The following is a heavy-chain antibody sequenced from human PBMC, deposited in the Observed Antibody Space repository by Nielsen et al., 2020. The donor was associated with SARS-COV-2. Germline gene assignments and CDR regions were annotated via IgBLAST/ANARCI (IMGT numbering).Heavy chain of an antibody. Sequence: SETLSLTCSVSGGSVRNYYWSWIRQPPGKGLEWIAYIYDSGSTSYNPSLKSRVTISVDTSKSQFFLKLSSVTAADTAVYYCANWGHAFDIWGQGTMVTVSS. CDR3: ANWGHAFDI. V-gene: IGHV4-59*02. J-gene: IGHJ3*02. CDR2: IYDSGST. D-gene: IGHD3-16*01. CDR1: GGSVRNYY.